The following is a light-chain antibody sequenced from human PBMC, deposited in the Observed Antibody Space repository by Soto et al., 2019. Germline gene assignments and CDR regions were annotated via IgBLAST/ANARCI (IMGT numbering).Light chain of an antibody. CDR1: TGAVTSGYH. CDR3: LLYSGGAPV. V-gene: IGLV7-43*01. Sequence: QAVVTQEPSPPPPPPPPPTLTCASSTGAVTSGYHPNWFQQKPGQAPRSLIYSTNNKHSWTPARFSGSLLGDKAALTLSGVQPEDEAEYYCLLYSGGAPVFGGGTKLTVL. CDR2: STN. J-gene: IGLJ3*02.